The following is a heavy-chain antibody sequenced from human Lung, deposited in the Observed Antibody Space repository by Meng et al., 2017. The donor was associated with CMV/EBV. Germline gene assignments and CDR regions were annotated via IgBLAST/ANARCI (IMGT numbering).Heavy chain of an antibody. CDR2: ISWDGGST. CDR1: GFTFDDYA. Sequence: GEXXTISCAASGFTFDDYAMHWVRQAPGKGLEWVSLISWDGGSTYYADSVKGRFTISRDNSKSSLYLQMNGLRAEDTALYHCAKYYYVLDVWGQGTTVTVSS. V-gene: IGHV3-43D*03. CDR3: AKYYYVLDV. J-gene: IGHJ6*02.